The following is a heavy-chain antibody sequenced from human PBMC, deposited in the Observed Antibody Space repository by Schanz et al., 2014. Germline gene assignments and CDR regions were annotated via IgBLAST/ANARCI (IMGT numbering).Heavy chain of an antibody. Sequence: EVQLVQSGGGLVQPGGSLRLSCAASGFTFSSNSMNWVRQAPGKGLEWVSYISSASSTINYADSVKGRFTISRDNSKNTLYLQMDSLRAEDTAVYFCAKKVPAYNPFDSWGQGTLVTVSS. CDR1: GFTFSSNS. CDR3: AKKVPAYNPFDS. V-gene: IGHV3-48*01. J-gene: IGHJ4*02. D-gene: IGHD1-1*01. CDR2: ISSASSTI.